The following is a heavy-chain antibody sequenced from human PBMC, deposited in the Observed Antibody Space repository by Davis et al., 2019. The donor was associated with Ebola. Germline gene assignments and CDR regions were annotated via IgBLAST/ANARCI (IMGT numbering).Heavy chain of an antibody. J-gene: IGHJ4*02. CDR2: TWSDGSSK. Sequence: PGGSLRLSCAASGFTFNIYGMHWVRQAPGKGLEWVAVTWSDGSSKFYTDSVKGRFTISRDTDKNTVFLHMNNLRAEDTAVYYCSSTDSSNWYLPYWGQGILVTVSS. V-gene: IGHV3-33*03. CDR1: GFTFNIYG. D-gene: IGHD6-13*01. CDR3: SSTDSSNWYLPY.